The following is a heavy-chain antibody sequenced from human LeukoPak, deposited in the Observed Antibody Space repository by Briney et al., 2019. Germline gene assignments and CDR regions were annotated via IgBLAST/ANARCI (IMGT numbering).Heavy chain of an antibody. V-gene: IGHV3-48*01. CDR1: GFTFSSHW. CDR2: ISSSSSSI. J-gene: IGHJ4*02. CDR3: ARDPDY. Sequence: GGSLRLSCAASGFTFSSHWMTWVRQAPGKGLEWVSYISSSSSSIYYADSVKGRFTISRDNAKNSLYLQMNSLRAEDTAVYYCARDPDYWGQGTLVIVSS.